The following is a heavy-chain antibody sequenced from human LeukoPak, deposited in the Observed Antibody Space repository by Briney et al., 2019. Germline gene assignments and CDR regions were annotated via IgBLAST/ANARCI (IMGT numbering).Heavy chain of an antibody. J-gene: IGHJ4*02. CDR2: ISSSGSTI. CDR3: AKPHFDD. CDR1: GVTFGSYE. V-gene: IGHV3-48*03. Sequence: PGGSLRLSLAASGVTFGSYEMNSVHHAPGKGLEWVSYISSSGSTIYYADSVKGRFTISRDYSKNTLYLQMNSLRAGDTAVYYCAKPHFDDWGQGTLVTVSS.